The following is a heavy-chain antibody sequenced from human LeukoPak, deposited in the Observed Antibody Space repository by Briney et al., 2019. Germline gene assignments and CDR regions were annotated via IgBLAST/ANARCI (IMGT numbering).Heavy chain of an antibody. J-gene: IGHJ4*02. D-gene: IGHD3-10*01. Sequence: SETLSLTCAVSGGSISSNSYYWGWIRQPPGKGLEWIGSIYYGGSTYYNPSLKSRVTISVDTSKNQFSLKLSSVTAADTAVYYCARTRYYYNSRSYGAPYYFDYWGQGTLVTVSS. CDR1: GGSISSNSYY. CDR3: ARTRYYYNSRSYGAPYYFDY. V-gene: IGHV4-39*01. CDR2: IYYGGST.